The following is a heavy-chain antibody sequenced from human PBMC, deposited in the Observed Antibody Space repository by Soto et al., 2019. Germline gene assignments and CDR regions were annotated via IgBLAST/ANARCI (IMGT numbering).Heavy chain of an antibody. Sequence: EVQLLESGGGLVQPGGSLRLSCAASGFTFSSYAMSWVRQAPGKGLEWVSAISGGTSSTYYADSVKGRFTISSDNSKNTLYLQMNSRRAEDTAVYYCAKERWAAAGTPTLDYWGQGTLVTVSS. V-gene: IGHV3-23*01. CDR2: ISGGTSST. D-gene: IGHD6-13*01. J-gene: IGHJ4*02. CDR1: GFTFSSYA. CDR3: AKERWAAAGTPTLDY.